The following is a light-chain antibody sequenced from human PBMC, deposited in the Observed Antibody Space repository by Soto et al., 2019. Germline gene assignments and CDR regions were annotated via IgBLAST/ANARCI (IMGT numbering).Light chain of an antibody. Sequence: DIQMTQSPSSLSASVGDRVTITCRASQSISSYLNWYQQKPGKAPKLLIYAASSLQSGVPSRFSVSGYGTDFTLTISSLQPEDFATYYCQQSYSTPLTFGGGTKVEIK. CDR2: AAS. CDR3: QQSYSTPLT. CDR1: QSISSY. V-gene: IGKV1-39*01. J-gene: IGKJ4*01.